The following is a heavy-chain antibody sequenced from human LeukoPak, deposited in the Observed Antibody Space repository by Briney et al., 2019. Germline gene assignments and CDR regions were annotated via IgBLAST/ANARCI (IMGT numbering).Heavy chain of an antibody. Sequence: EASVRVSFTASGHTFTIYDINWVRQATGQGREWMGGMNPNSGNTGYAQKFQGRVTMTRNTSISTAYMELSSLRSEDTAVYYCARGAPLRFLEWLFPGTEKIDYWGQGTLVTVSS. CDR2: MNPNSGNT. J-gene: IGHJ4*02. CDR1: GHTFTIYD. V-gene: IGHV1-8*01. D-gene: IGHD3-3*01. CDR3: ARGAPLRFLEWLFPGTEKIDY.